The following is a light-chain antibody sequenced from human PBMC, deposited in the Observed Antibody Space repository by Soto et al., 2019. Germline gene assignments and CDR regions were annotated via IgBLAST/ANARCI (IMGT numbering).Light chain of an antibody. J-gene: IGLJ1*01. V-gene: IGLV2-14*02. Sequence: QSVLTQPASVSGSPGQSITISCTGTISDVGSHNLVSWYQQHPDKAPKLIIYEVNERPSGVSSRFSGSKSGNTASLTISGLQAEDEADYYCSSYTSSSTLVFGTGTKVTVL. CDR3: SSYTSSSTLV. CDR2: EVN. CDR1: ISDVGSHNL.